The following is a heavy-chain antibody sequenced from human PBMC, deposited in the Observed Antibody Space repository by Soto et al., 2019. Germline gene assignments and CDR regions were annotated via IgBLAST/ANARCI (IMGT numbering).Heavy chain of an antibody. CDR1: GFTFSSYI. D-gene: IGHD2-15*01. J-gene: IGHJ6*04. CDR2: ISSSSSYI. CDR3: ARHDCSGGSCYQDPYYYYGMEV. Sequence: PWGSRRLSCAASGFTFSSYIMNWVRQDPGKGLEWVSSISSSSSYIYYADSVKGRFTISRDNDKNSLYLQMNSLRAEDTAVYYCARHDCSGGSCYQDPYYYYGMEVWGNGNTVIVSA. V-gene: IGHV3-21*01.